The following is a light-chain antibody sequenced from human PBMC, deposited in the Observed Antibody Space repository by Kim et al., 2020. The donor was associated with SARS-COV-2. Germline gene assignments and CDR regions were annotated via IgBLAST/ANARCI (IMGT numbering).Light chain of an antibody. V-gene: IGLV2-11*01. CDR3: CSYAGSVV. CDR1: SSDVGGYNY. CDR2: DVS. Sequence: SPGQSVTIPCTGTSSDVGGYNYVSWYQQHPGKAPKLMIYDVSKRPSGVPDRFPGSKSGNTASLTISGLQAEDEADYYCCSYAGSVVFGGGTQLTVL. J-gene: IGLJ2*01.